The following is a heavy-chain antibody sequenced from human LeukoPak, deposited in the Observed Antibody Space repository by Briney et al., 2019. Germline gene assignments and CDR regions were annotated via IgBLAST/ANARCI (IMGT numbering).Heavy chain of an antibody. V-gene: IGHV4-30-2*01. CDR3: ARGQVRIVVVPYFDY. J-gene: IGHJ4*02. D-gene: IGHD3-22*01. CDR1: GGSISSGGYS. Sequence: PSETLSLTCAVSGGSISSGGYSWSWIRQPPGKGLEWIGYIYHSGSTYYNPSLKSRVTISVDRSKNQFSLKLSSVTAADTAVYYCARGQVRIVVVPYFDYWGQGTLVTVSS. CDR2: IYHSGST.